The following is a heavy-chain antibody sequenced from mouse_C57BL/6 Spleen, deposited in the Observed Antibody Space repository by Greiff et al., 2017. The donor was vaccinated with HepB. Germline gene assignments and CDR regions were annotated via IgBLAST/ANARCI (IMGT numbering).Heavy chain of an antibody. CDR2: IRSKSNNYAT. J-gene: IGHJ4*01. V-gene: IGHV10-1*01. Sequence: EVQLVESGGGLVQPKGSLKLSCAASGFSFNTYAMNWVRQAPGKGLEWVARIRSKSNNYATYYADSVKDRFTISRDDSESMLYLQMNNLKTEDTAMYYCVRHENSAYYYAKDYWGQGTSVTVSS. CDR1: GFSFNTYA. D-gene: IGHD6-1*01. CDR3: VRHENSAYYYAKDY.